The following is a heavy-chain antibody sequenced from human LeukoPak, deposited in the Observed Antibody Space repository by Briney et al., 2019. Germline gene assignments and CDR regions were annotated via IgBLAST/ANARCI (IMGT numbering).Heavy chain of an antibody. D-gene: IGHD3-10*01. V-gene: IGHV4-4*09. CDR1: GGSISSYY. Sequence: PSETLSLTCTVSGGSISSYYWSWIRQPPGKGLEWIGYICTSGSTNYNPSLKSRVTISVDTSKNQFSLKLSSVTAADTAVYYCARGGRNYYGSGSHFDPWGQGTLVTVSS. CDR2: ICTSGST. J-gene: IGHJ5*02. CDR3: ARGGRNYYGSGSHFDP.